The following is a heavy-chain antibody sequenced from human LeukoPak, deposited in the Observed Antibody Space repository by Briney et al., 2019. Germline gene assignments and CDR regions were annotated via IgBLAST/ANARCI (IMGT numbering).Heavy chain of an antibody. CDR3: ARLGWFGELFFYFDY. V-gene: IGHV5-51*01. D-gene: IGHD3-10*01. CDR1: GYSFTSYW. CDR2: IYPGDSDT. J-gene: IGHJ4*02. Sequence: GESLKIPCKGSGYSFTSYWTGWLRQMPGKGLGWMGIIYPGDSDTRYSTSFQGQVTISADKSISSAYLQWSSLKASDTAMYYCARLGWFGELFFYFDYWGQGTLVTVSS.